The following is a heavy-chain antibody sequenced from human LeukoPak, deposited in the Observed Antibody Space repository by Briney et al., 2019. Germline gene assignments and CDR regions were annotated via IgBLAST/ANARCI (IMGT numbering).Heavy chain of an antibody. J-gene: IGHJ4*02. CDR3: AREREERSITHSNTFDY. CDR2: IYYSGST. D-gene: IGHD4-11*01. Sequence: SETLSLTCTVSGGSISSGGYYWSWIRQHPGKGLEWIGYIYYSGSTNYNPSLKSRVTISVDTSKNQFSLQLNSVTPEDTAVYYCAREREERSITHSNTFDYWGQGTLVTVSS. V-gene: IGHV4-61*08. CDR1: GGSISSGGYY.